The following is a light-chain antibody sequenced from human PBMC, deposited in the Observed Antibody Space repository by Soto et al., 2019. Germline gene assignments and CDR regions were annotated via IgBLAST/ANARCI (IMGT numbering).Light chain of an antibody. CDR3: QQYGSSPL. CDR2: AAS. Sequence: EIVLSQSPATLSLSPGERATLSCRASQSVRSSSFAWYQQKPGQAPRLLIYAASTRAPGIPDRFSGSGSGTDFTLTISSLQSEDFAVYYCQQYGSSPLFGQGTRLEIK. CDR1: QSVRSSS. V-gene: IGKV3-20*01. J-gene: IGKJ5*01.